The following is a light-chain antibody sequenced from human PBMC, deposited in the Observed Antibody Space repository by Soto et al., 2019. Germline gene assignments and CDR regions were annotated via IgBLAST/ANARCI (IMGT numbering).Light chain of an antibody. V-gene: IGLV4-69*01. CDR1: SGHSSYA. Sequence: QPVLTQSPSASASLGASVKLTCTLSSGHSSYAIAWHQQQPEKGPRYLMKLNSDGSHSKGDGIPDRFSGSSSGAERYLTISSLQSEDEADYYCQTVKVGGGTKVTVL. CDR3: QTVK. J-gene: IGLJ2*01. CDR2: LNSDGSH.